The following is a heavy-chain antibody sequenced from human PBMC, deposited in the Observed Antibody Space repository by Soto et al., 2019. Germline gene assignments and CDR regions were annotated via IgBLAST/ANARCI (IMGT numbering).Heavy chain of an antibody. CDR3: VRSPGDFRYGMDV. CDR1: GYSFTDYY. D-gene: IGHD2-21*02. V-gene: IGHV1-2*04. Sequence: QVQLVQSGAEVKKPGASVKVSCKASGYSFTDYYMHWVRQAPGQGPEWLGWINPSTGVTHFAQKFQGWVTMTRDTSISTAYMELSRLTSDDTAVYYCVRSPGDFRYGMDVGGQGTTVTVSS. J-gene: IGHJ6*02. CDR2: INPSTGVT.